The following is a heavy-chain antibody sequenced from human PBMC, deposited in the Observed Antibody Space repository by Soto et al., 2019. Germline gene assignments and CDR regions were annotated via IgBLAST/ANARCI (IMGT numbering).Heavy chain of an antibody. V-gene: IGHV3-21*01. D-gene: IGHD3-3*02. J-gene: IGHJ4*02. CDR1: GFTFSSYS. CDR3: ARDVGHSDF. CDR2: ISSSSSYI. Sequence: EVQLVESGGGLVKHGGSLRLSCAASGFTFSSYSMNWVRQAPGTGLEWVSSISSSSSYIYYADSVKGRFIISRDNAKNSLYLQVNSLRAEDTAVYYCARDVGHSDFWGQGTLVTVSS.